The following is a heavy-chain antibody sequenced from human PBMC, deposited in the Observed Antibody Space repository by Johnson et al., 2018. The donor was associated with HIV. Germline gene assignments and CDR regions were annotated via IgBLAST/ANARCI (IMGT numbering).Heavy chain of an antibody. J-gene: IGHJ3*02. CDR3: AKVVTSSSSWQDDAFDI. CDR1: GFVFSDSH. CDR2: ISSGGST. D-gene: IGHD6-13*01. Sequence: QEQLVESGGDLVKPGGSLRVSCLASGFVFSDSHMSWIRQAPGKGLEWISYISSGGSTYYADSVKGRFTISRDNSKNTLYLEMNSLRVEDTAVYYCAKVVTSSSSWQDDAFDIWGQGTVVTVSS. V-gene: IGHV3-11*04.